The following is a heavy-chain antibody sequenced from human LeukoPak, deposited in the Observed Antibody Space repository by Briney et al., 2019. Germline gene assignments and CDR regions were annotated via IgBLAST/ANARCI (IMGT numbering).Heavy chain of an antibody. Sequence: GASVKVSCKASGYTFTSYGISWVRQAPGQGLEWMGWISAYNGNTNYAQKLQGRVTMTTDTSTSTAYMELRSLRSDDTAVYYCARPNYDYVWGSYRPYYFDYWGQGTLVTVSS. CDR1: GYTFTSYG. J-gene: IGHJ4*02. CDR3: ARPNYDYVWGSYRPYYFDY. V-gene: IGHV1-18*01. D-gene: IGHD3-16*02. CDR2: ISAYNGNT.